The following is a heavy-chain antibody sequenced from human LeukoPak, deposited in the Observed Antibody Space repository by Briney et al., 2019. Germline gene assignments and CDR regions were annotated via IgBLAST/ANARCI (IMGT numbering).Heavy chain of an antibody. V-gene: IGHV3-23*01. Sequence: PGGSLRLSCAAAGFTFSSHAMTWVSQAPGKGLEWVSAISGSGGGTYYADSVKGRFTISRDNSKNTLYLQMNSLRAEDTAVYYCAKDRQLVAATMYYFDSWGQGTLVTVSS. CDR1: GFTFSSHA. CDR3: AKDRQLVAATMYYFDS. D-gene: IGHD2-15*01. J-gene: IGHJ4*02. CDR2: ISGSGGGT.